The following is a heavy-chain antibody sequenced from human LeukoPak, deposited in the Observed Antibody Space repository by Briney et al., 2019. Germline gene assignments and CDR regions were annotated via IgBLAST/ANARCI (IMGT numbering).Heavy chain of an antibody. D-gene: IGHD5-12*01. CDR1: GFTFSSYW. V-gene: IGHV3-23*01. Sequence: HPGGSLRLSCAASGFTFSSYWMSWVRQAPGKGLEWVSVIGGSNGITFYVGSVKGRFTISRDNSKDTLYLQMNSLRAEDTAVYYCARNENSGWGYFDYWGQGTLVTVSS. J-gene: IGHJ4*02. CDR3: ARNENSGWGYFDY. CDR2: IGGSNGIT.